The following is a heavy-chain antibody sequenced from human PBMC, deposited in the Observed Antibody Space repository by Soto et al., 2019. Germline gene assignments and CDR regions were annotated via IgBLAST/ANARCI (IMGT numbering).Heavy chain of an antibody. Sequence: GGSLRLSCAASGFTFSRDGMSWVRQAPGKGLEWVSLITDNGGSTYYADSVKGRFTISRDNTKNTLFLQMNSLRAEDTAVYYCAKDLYVQPPSGWLDPWGQGTVVTVSS. CDR3: AKDLYVQPPSGWLDP. J-gene: IGHJ5*02. CDR1: GFTFSRDG. CDR2: ITDNGGST. V-gene: IGHV3-23*01. D-gene: IGHD1-26*01.